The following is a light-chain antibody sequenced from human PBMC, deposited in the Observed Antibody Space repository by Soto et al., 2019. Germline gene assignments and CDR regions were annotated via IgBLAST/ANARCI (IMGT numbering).Light chain of an antibody. CDR2: GAS. J-gene: IGKJ1*01. CDR3: QQYSMAPRT. CDR1: LTISDNY. Sequence: EIVLTQSPRTLSLSPGERATLSCRASLTISDNYLAWYQQKAGQAPRLVIYGASSRATGIPDRFSASGSGTDFSLTISRLEPEDFAVYYCQQYSMAPRTFGQGTKVDIK. V-gene: IGKV3-20*01.